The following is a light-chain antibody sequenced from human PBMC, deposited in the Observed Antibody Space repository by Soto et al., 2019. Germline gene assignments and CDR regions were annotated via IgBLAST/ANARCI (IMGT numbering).Light chain of an antibody. CDR3: SSYTSTTLLV. CDR2: DVS. J-gene: IGLJ1*01. Sequence: QSALTQSASVSGSPGQSITISCTGTSSDVGGYNYVSWYQQHPGKAPKLMIYDVSDRPSGVSNRFSGSKSGNTASLTISGLQSEDEADYYCSSYTSTTLLVFGTGTKVTVL. V-gene: IGLV2-14*01. CDR1: SSDVGGYNY.